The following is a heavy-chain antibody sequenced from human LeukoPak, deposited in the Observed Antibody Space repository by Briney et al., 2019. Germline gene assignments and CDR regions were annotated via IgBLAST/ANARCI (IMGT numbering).Heavy chain of an antibody. V-gene: IGHV6-1*01. D-gene: IGHD5-24*01. Sequence: SQTLSLTCAISGESVSSTGASWNWIRQSPSRGLEWLGRTYYRSQWYYEYVLSVKSRIIAAPDTSKNQFSLQLNSVTPEDTAVYYCVRGNYNFGYWGQGSLVTVSS. CDR1: GESVSSTGAS. CDR2: TYYRSQWYY. CDR3: VRGNYNFGY. J-gene: IGHJ4*02.